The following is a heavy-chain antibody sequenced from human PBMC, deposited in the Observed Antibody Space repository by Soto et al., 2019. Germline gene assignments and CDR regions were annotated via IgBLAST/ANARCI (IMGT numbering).Heavy chain of an antibody. CDR3: TRVINWKGGMDV. V-gene: IGHV3-53*01. Sequence: EVQVVESGGGLIQPGGSLRLSCAASVFTVSSNYMNWVRQAPGKGLEWVSVIYSGGSTCYADSVKGRFSISRDNSRNSRHLQMNSLRAEDTAVYYCTRVINWKGGMDVWGQGTTVTVTS. CDR1: VFTVSSNY. CDR2: IYSGGST. J-gene: IGHJ6*02. D-gene: IGHD1-1*01.